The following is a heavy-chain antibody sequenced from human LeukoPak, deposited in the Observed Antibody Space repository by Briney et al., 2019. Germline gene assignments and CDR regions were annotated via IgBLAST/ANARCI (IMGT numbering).Heavy chain of an antibody. CDR1: GFTVSSNY. V-gene: IGHV3-53*01. D-gene: IGHD6-19*01. Sequence: PGGSLRLSCAASGFTVSSNYMSWVRQAPGKGLEWVSVIYSGGSTYYADSVKGRFTISRDNSKNTLYLQMNSLRAEDTAVYYCARDVDSSGWYAVYYMDVWGKGTTVTVSS. CDR2: IYSGGST. CDR3: ARDVDSSGWYAVYYMDV. J-gene: IGHJ6*03.